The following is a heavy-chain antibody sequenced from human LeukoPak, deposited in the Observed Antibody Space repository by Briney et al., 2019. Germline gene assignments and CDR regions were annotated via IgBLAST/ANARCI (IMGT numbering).Heavy chain of an antibody. CDR1: GGTFSSYA. Sequence: ASVKVSCKASGGTFSSYAISWVRQAPGQGLEWMGRIIPILGIANYAQKFQGRVTITADKSTSTAYMELSSLRSEDTAVYYCATGAGGPEGGDYEGGFDYWGQGTLVTVSS. CDR2: IIPILGIA. J-gene: IGHJ4*02. D-gene: IGHD4-17*01. CDR3: ATGAGGPEGGDYEGGFDY. V-gene: IGHV1-69*04.